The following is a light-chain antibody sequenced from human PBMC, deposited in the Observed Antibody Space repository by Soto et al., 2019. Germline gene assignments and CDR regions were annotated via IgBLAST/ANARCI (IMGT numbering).Light chain of an antibody. CDR2: TND. V-gene: IGLV1-44*01. J-gene: IGLJ3*02. Sequence: QSVLTQPPSVSAAPGQKIIISCSGSSSNLGTYYVSWYHQLPGTAPKVLINTNDQRPSGVPDRFSGSKSGTSASLAISGLQSDDEADYYCATWDDNLNGPVFGGGTKLTVL. CDR3: ATWDDNLNGPV. CDR1: SSNLGTYY.